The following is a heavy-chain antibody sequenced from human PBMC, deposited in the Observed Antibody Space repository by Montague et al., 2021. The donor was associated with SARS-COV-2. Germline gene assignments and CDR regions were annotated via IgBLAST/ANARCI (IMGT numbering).Heavy chain of an antibody. D-gene: IGHD3-22*01. CDR1: GDSISSNY. CDR3: AGGPNHYYDSNGLDN. J-gene: IGHJ4*02. V-gene: IGHV4-59*01. CDR2: IHHTGNT. Sequence: SETLSLTCSVSGDSISSNYWSWVRQPPGKGLEWIGYIHHTGNTIYTPSLKSRVTISVDTSRNQCSLKLSSVTAADTGVYYCAGGPNHYYDSNGLDNWGQGTLVTVSS.